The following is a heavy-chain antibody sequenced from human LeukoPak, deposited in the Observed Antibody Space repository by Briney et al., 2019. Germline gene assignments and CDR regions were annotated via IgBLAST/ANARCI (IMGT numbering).Heavy chain of an antibody. D-gene: IGHD6-6*01. CDR1: GDSISSYY. Sequence: SETLSLTCTVSGDSISSYYWSWIRQPPGKGLEWIGYIYTSGGTNYIPSLKGRVTTSIDTSKNQFSLKLSSVTAADSAVYYCARLTRLSTSPDRYYLDYWGQGTLVTVSS. V-gene: IGHV4-4*09. CDR3: ARLTRLSTSPDRYYLDY. CDR2: IYTSGGT. J-gene: IGHJ4*02.